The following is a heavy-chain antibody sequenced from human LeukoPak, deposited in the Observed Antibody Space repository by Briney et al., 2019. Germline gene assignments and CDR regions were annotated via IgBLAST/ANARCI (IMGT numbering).Heavy chain of an antibody. J-gene: IGHJ4*02. CDR2: ISSSSSYI. V-gene: IGHV3-21*01. Sequence: PGGSQRLSCAASGFTFSSYSMNWVRQAPGKGLEWVSSISSSSSYIYYADSVKGRFTISRDNAKNSLYLQMNSLRAEDTAVYYCARDGRGYSYGYPFDYWGQGTLVTVSS. D-gene: IGHD5-18*01. CDR1: GFTFSSYS. CDR3: ARDGRGYSYGYPFDY.